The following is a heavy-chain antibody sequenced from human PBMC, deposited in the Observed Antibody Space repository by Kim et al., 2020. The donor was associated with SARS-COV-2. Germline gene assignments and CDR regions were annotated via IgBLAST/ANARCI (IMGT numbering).Heavy chain of an antibody. CDR1: GFTFSSYS. J-gene: IGHJ6*02. CDR3: ARYISRATTDYYYYYGMDV. V-gene: IGHV3-21*01. D-gene: IGHD3-9*01. Sequence: GGSLRLSCAASGFTFSSYSMNWVRQAPGKGLEWVSSISSSSSYIYYADSVKGRFTISRDNAKNSLYLQMNSLRAEDTAVYYCARYISRATTDYYYYYGMDVWGQGTTVTVSS. CDR2: ISSSSSYI.